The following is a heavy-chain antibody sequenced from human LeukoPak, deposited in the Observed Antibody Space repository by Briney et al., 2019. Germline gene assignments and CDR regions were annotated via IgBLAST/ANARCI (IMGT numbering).Heavy chain of an antibody. CDR2: IYHSGST. Sequence: SQTLSLTCTVSGGSISSGGYYWSRIRQPPGKGLEWIGYIYHSGSTYYNPSFKSRVTISVDRSKNQFSLKLSSVTAADTAVYYCARSSLLLWFGELSPGPFDYWGQGTLVTVSS. D-gene: IGHD3-10*01. CDR3: ARSSLLLWFGELSPGPFDY. J-gene: IGHJ4*02. CDR1: GGSISSGGYY. V-gene: IGHV4-30-2*01.